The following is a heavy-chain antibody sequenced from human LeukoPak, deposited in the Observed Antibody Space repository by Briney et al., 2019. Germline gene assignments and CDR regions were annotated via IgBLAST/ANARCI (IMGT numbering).Heavy chain of an antibody. D-gene: IGHD2-15*01. J-gene: IGHJ4*02. Sequence: AGGSLRLSCAASGFTFSSYGMHWVRQAPGKGLEWVAVIWYDGSNKYYADSVTGRFTISRDNSKNTLYLQMNSLRAEDTAVYYCAKTCSGGSCYLDYWGQGTLVTVSS. V-gene: IGHV3-33*06. CDR2: IWYDGSNK. CDR3: AKTCSGGSCYLDY. CDR1: GFTFSSYG.